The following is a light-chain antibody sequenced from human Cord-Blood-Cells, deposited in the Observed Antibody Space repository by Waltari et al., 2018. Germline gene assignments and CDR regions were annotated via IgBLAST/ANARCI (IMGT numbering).Light chain of an antibody. CDR3: QSYDSSLSGSV. CDR1: SSNIGAGYD. Sequence: QSVLTQPPSVSGAPGQRVTISCTGSSSNIGAGYDVHWYQQPPGTAPKLLIQGKRNRPSRVPDRFAGSTACPSALLASTGLQAEDEADYYGQSYDSSLSGSVFGGGTKLTVL. J-gene: IGLJ3*02. CDR2: GKR. V-gene: IGLV1-40*01.